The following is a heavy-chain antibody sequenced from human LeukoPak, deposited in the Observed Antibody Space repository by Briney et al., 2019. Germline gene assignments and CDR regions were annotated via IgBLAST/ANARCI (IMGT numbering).Heavy chain of an antibody. CDR2: IKRDGSEK. D-gene: IGHD2-15*01. Sequence: PGGSLRLSCAASGFTFSSYWMSWVRQAPGRGLEWVANIKRDGSEKYYVDSVKGRFTISRDNAKNSLYLQMNSLRAEDTAVYYCARDVYCSGGSCFASTPRFDYWGQGTLVTVSS. J-gene: IGHJ4*02. V-gene: IGHV3-7*01. CDR1: GFTFSSYW. CDR3: ARDVYCSGGSCFASTPRFDY.